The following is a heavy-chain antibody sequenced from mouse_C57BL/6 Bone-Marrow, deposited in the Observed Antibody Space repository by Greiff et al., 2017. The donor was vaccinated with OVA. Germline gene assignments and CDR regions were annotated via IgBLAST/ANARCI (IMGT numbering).Heavy chain of an antibody. CDR3: ARDHYTVWAMDY. CDR1: GFTFSSYS. V-gene: IGHV5-4*01. Sequence: EVQGVESGGGLVKPGGSLKLSCAASGFTFSSYSMSWVRQTPEKSLEWVGTNSAGGSCTYYPDNVKGRFTIARDNAKNNLYLQMSHLKSEDTAMYYCARDHYTVWAMDYWGQGTTVTVSS. D-gene: IGHD1-1*01. J-gene: IGHJ4*01. CDR2: NSAGGSCT.